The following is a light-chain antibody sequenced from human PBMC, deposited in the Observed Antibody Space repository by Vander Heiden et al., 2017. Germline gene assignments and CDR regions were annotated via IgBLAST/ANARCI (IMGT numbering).Light chain of an antibody. Sequence: IQMMQSPSTLSASVGDTVTITCRAGQSVGFWLAWYQQKPGKAPNLLIYKASSLESGVPSRFSGKGSGTEFTLTISSLQPDDFATYYCQKDNSYPWTFGQGTKMEIK. CDR2: KAS. J-gene: IGKJ1*01. CDR1: QSVGFW. V-gene: IGKV1-5*03. CDR3: QKDNSYPWT.